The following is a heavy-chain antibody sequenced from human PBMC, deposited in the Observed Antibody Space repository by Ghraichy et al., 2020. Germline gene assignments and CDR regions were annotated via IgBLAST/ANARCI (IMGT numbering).Heavy chain of an antibody. J-gene: IGHJ3*02. CDR2: MNPNSGNT. Sequence: ASVKVSCKASGYTFTSYDINWVRQATGQGLEWMGWMNPNSGNTGYAQKFQGRVTMTRNTSISTAYMELSSLRSEDTAVYYCARAPSTRFLEWLPNNDAFDIWGQGTMVTVSS. CDR1: GYTFTSYD. D-gene: IGHD3-3*01. CDR3: ARAPSTRFLEWLPNNDAFDI. V-gene: IGHV1-8*01.